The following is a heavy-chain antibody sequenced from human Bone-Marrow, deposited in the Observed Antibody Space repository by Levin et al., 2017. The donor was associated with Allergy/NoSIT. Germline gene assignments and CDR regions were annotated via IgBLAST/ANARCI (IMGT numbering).Heavy chain of an antibody. J-gene: IGHJ2*01. CDR1: GFTFITSA. D-gene: IGHD3-22*01. CDR2: LSSSSANT. V-gene: IGHV3-23*01. CDR3: ARGPMDNHDSSGYSFNGYFDL. Sequence: LGESLKISCIASGFTFITSAMSWVRQAPGKGLDWVSSLSSSSANTYYADSVKGRFTISRDNSKNTLYLQMNSLRAEDTGVYYCARGPMDNHDSSGYSFNGYFDLWGRGTLVTVSS.